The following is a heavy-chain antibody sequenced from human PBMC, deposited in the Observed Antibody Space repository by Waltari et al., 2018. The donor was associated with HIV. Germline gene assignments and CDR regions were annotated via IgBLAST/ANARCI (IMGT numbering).Heavy chain of an antibody. D-gene: IGHD3-3*01. CDR2: IKQDGSEK. Sequence: EVQLVESGGGLVQPGGSLRLSCAASGFTFSTYWMPWGRQAPGKGLEWLANIKQDGSEKYYADSVKGRFTVSRDNNKKSLYLQMSSLRAEDTAVYYCARDLKDYDFWSPVDVWGQGTTVTVSS. J-gene: IGHJ6*02. CDR3: ARDLKDYDFWSPVDV. CDR1: GFTFSTYW. V-gene: IGHV3-7*01.